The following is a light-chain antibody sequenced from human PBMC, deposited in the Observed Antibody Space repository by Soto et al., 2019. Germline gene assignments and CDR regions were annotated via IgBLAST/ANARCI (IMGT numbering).Light chain of an antibody. J-gene: IGKJ1*01. Sequence: EIVLTQSPGTLSLSPGERATLSCRASQSVSGRYLAWYQQKHGQAPRPLIYGASSRASGIPDRFSGSGSGTDFTLTISRLEPEDFAVYYCQQYGSTPWTFGQGTKVEIK. CDR2: GAS. CDR3: QQYGSTPWT. CDR1: QSVSGRY. V-gene: IGKV3-20*01.